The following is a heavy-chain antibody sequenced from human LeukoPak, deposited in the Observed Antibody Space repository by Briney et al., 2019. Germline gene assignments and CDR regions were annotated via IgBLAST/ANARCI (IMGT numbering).Heavy chain of an antibody. J-gene: IGHJ4*02. CDR3: ALRYFDWLLYFDY. CDR1: GYTFTSYY. Sequence: ASVKVSCKASGYTFTSYYMHWVRQAPGQGLEWMGIINPSGGSTSYAQKFQGRVTMTRDMSTSTVYMELSSLRSEDTAVYYCALRYFDWLLYFDYWGQGTLVTVSS. D-gene: IGHD3-9*01. V-gene: IGHV1-46*01. CDR2: INPSGGST.